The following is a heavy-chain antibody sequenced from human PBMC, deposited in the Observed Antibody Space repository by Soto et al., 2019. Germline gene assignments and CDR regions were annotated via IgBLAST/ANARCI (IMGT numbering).Heavy chain of an antibody. J-gene: IGHJ6*02. D-gene: IGHD2-15*01. V-gene: IGHV4-31*03. CDR3: ARAPRVVVVVAATLYYYYYGMDV. CDR1: GGSISSGGYY. CDR2: IYYSGST. Sequence: SETLSLTCTVSGGSISSGGYYWSWIRQHPGKGLEWIGYIYYSGSTYYNPSLKSRVTISVDTSKNQFSLKLSSVTAADTAVYYCARAPRVVVVVAATLYYYYYGMDVWGQGTTVTVSS.